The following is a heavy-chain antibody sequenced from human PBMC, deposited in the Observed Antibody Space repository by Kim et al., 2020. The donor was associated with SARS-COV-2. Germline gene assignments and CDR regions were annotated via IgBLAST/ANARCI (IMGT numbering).Heavy chain of an antibody. CDR1: GYTFTSYG. D-gene: IGHD2-2*01. CDR2: ISAYNGNT. CDR3: ARDFSHIVVVPAATPLGY. J-gene: IGHJ4*02. V-gene: IGHV1-18*04. Sequence: ASVKVSCKASGYTFTSYGISWVRQAPGQGLEWMGWISAYNGNTNYAQKLQGRVTMTTDTSTSTAYMELRSLRSDDTAVYYCARDFSHIVVVPAATPLGYWGQGTLVTVSS.